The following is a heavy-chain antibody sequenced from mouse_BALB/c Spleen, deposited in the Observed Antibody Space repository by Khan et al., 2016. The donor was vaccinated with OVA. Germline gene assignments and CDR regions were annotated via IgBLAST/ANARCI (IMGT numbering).Heavy chain of an antibody. CDR1: GYTFTNYW. CDR3: ERRGAARATWDYFDY. CDR2: TYPGGGYT. D-gene: IGHD3-1*01. J-gene: IGHJ2*01. Sequence: QVRLQQSGAELVRPGTSVKMSCKAAGYTFTNYWIGWVKQRPGHGLEWIGDTYPGGGYTNYNENFKGKVTLTADTSSRTAYMQLSGLTSEDSAIYYCERRGAARATWDYFDYWGQGTTLTVSS. V-gene: IGHV1-63*02.